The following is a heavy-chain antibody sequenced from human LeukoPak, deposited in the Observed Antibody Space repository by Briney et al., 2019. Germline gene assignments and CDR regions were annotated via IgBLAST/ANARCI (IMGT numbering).Heavy chain of an antibody. CDR3: ARSPAPGDDFWSGYKG. Sequence: SQTLSLTCTVSGGSISSGDYYWSWLRQPPGKGLEWIGYIYYSGSTYYNPSLKSRVTISVDTSKNQFSLKLSSVTAADTAVYYCARSPAPGDDFWSGYKGWGQGTLVTVSS. J-gene: IGHJ4*02. V-gene: IGHV4-30-4*01. CDR1: GGSISSGDYY. CDR2: IYYSGST. D-gene: IGHD3-3*01.